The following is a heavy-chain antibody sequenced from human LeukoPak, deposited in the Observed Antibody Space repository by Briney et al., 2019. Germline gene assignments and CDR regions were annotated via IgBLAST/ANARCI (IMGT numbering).Heavy chain of an antibody. CDR1: GFTFSRYW. Sequence: GGSLRLSCAASGFTFSRYWMSWMRQAPGKGLEWVANIEYDGNEEYYVDSLKGRFTISRDNAKSSLYLQLNSLRVEDAAVYYCKSGGAAPGSFDYWGQGTLVTVSP. CDR3: KSGGAAPGSFDY. D-gene: IGHD1-1*01. V-gene: IGHV3-7*01. J-gene: IGHJ4*02. CDR2: IEYDGNEE.